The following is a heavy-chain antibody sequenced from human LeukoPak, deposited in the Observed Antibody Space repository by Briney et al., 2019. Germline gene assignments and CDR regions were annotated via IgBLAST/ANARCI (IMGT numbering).Heavy chain of an antibody. CDR1: GFTFSSYA. V-gene: IGHV3-23*01. CDR2: ISGSGGST. CDR3: AKDDLRHSSSRYFDY. Sequence: GGSLRLSCAASGFTFSSYAMSWVRQAPGKGLEWVSAISGSGGSTYYADSVKGRFTISRDNSKNTLYPQMNSLRAEDTAVYYCAKDDLRHSSSRYFDYWGQGTLVTVSS. D-gene: IGHD6-13*01. J-gene: IGHJ4*02.